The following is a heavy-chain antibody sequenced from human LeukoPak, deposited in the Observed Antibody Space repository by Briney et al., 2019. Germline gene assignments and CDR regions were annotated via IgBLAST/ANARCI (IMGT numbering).Heavy chain of an antibody. J-gene: IGHJ4*02. CDR3: ARDLGYCSGGSCPVY. V-gene: IGHV1-69*04. CDR1: GGTFSSYA. CDR2: IIPIFGIA. Sequence: SVKVSCKASGGTFSSYAVSWVRQAPGQGLEWMGRIIPIFGIANYAQKFQGRVTITADKSTSTAYMELSSLRSEDTAVYYCARDLGYCSGGSCPVYWGQGTLVTVSS. D-gene: IGHD2-15*01.